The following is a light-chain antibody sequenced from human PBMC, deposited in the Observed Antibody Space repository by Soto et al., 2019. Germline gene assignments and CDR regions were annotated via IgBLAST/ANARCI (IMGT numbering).Light chain of an antibody. CDR2: KAS. Sequence: DIQMTQSPSTLSASGGDRVTITCRASQNINSWLAWYQQKPGKAPKVLMYKASTLESGVPSRFGGSGSETEFSLTISGLQPDDFATYYCQQYKSFMYTFGQGTK. J-gene: IGKJ2*01. CDR3: QQYKSFMYT. V-gene: IGKV1-5*03. CDR1: QNINSW.